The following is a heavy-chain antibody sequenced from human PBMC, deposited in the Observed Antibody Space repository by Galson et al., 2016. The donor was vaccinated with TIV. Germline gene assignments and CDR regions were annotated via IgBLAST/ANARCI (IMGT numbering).Heavy chain of an antibody. V-gene: IGHV1-69*13. J-gene: IGHJ6*03. Sequence: SVKVSCKASGGTFNIYAISWVRQAPGQGLEWMGGILPIFGAANCAQKFQGRVTITADESTNTAYMELSSLKSEDTAVYYCARPSSSCRGCSYYYYMDVWGKGTTVTVSS. D-gene: IGHD6-13*01. CDR2: ILPIFGAA. CDR1: GGTFNIYA. CDR3: ARPSSSCRGCSYYYYMDV.